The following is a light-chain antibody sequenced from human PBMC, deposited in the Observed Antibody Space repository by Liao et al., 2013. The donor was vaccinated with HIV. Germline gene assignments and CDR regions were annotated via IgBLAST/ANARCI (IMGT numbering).Light chain of an antibody. CDR2: HDS. CDR1: NLDSKS. J-gene: IGLJ2*01. Sequence: SYELTQPPAVSVAPGQTAMITCGGYNLDSKSVHWYQQKPGQVPVLVIAHDSDRPSGIPERFSGSNSGNTATLTISRVEPGDEADYYCQVWDSGSDVVFGGGTKVAV. V-gene: IGLV3-21*04. CDR3: QVWDSGSDVV.